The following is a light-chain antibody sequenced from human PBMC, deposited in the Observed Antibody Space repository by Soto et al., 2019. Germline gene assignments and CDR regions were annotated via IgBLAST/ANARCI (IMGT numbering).Light chain of an antibody. V-gene: IGLV2-14*02. CDR2: EVN. CDR1: SSDVGTYNL. Sequence: QSALTQPASVAGSPGQSITISCTGTSSDVGTYNLVSWYQQLPGKAPKLMIYEVNKRPSGVPDRFSGSKSGNTASLTVSGLQAEDEADYYCSSYAGSSNVFGTGTQLTVL. J-gene: IGLJ1*01. CDR3: SSYAGSSNV.